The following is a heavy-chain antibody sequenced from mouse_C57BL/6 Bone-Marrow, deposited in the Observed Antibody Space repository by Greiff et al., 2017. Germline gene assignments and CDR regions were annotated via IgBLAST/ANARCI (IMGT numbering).Heavy chain of an antibody. CDR3: ARPGWAGFAY. D-gene: IGHD3-1*01. J-gene: IGHJ3*01. V-gene: IGHV5-17*01. CDR1: GFTFSDYG. CDR2: ISSGSSTI. Sequence: EVKLVESGGGLVKPGGSLKLSCAASGFTFSDYGMHWVRQAPEKGLEWVAYISSGSSTIYYADTVKGRFTISRDNAKNTLFLQMTSLRSEDTAMYYCARPGWAGFAYWGQGTLVTVSA.